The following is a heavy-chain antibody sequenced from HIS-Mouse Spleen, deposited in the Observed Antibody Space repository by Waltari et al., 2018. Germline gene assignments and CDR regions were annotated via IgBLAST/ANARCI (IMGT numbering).Heavy chain of an antibody. V-gene: IGHV1-2*02. CDR3: ARSPSGSSWYDY. D-gene: IGHD6-13*01. J-gene: IGHJ4*02. Sequence: QVQLVQSGAEVKKPGASVKVSCKASGYTFTGYYMHWVRQAPGQGLEWMGWINPNNGGTNYAQKFQGRVTMTRDTSISTAYMELSRLRSDDTAVYYCARSPSGSSWYDYWGQGTLVTVSS. CDR1: GYTFTGYY. CDR2: INPNNGGT.